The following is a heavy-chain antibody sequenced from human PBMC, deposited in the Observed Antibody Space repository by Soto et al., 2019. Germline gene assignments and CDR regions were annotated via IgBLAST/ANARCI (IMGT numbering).Heavy chain of an antibody. CDR3: AKGRGGSSWSTLHH. V-gene: IGHV3-23*01. CDR1: GFSFSYFA. CDR2: ISGSGGNT. J-gene: IGHJ5*02. Sequence: EVQLLESGGSLVHPGGSLRLSCAASGFSFSYFAMSWVRQAPGKGLEWVAAISGSGGNTYYADSVKGRFTISRDNSKNTLFLQMITLRDEDTAVYYCAKGRGGSSWSTLHHWGQGTLVTVSS. D-gene: IGHD3-3*01.